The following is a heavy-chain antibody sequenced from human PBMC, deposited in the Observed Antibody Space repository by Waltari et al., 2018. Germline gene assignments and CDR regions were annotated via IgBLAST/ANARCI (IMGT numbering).Heavy chain of an antibody. Sequence: QVQLVESGGGVVQPGRSLRLSCAASGFTFSSYGMPWVRPAPGKGLEWVAVIWYDGSNKYYADSVKGRFTISRDNSKNTLYLQMNSLRAEDTAVYYCARAPVAAGTGVDYWGQGTLVTVSS. CDR1: GFTFSSYG. V-gene: IGHV3-33*01. CDR2: IWYDGSNK. D-gene: IGHD6-13*01. J-gene: IGHJ4*02. CDR3: ARAPVAAGTGVDY.